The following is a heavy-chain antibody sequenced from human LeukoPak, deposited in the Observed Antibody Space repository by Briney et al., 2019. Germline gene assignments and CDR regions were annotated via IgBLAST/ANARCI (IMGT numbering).Heavy chain of an antibody. D-gene: IGHD1-1*01. CDR2: IYYSGST. J-gene: IGHJ4*02. CDR3: ARQYNGNDFDY. Sequence: SETLSLTCTVSGGSISSSSYYWGWIRQPPGKGLEWIGSIYYSGSTYYNPSLKSRVTISVDTSKNQFSLKLSSVTAADTAVYYCARQYNGNDFDYWGQGTLVTVSS. CDR1: GGSISSSSYY. V-gene: IGHV4-39*01.